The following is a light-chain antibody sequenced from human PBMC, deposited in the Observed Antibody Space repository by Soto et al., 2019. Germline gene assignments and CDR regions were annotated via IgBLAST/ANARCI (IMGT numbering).Light chain of an antibody. Sequence: DIQMTQSPSTLSASVGDRVTITCRASQNINSWLAWYQQKPGKAPKPLIYKASTLESGVPSRFSGSGSGTEFTLTISSLQPDDFATYYCQEYNSYSRTFGQGTKVEIK. CDR3: QEYNSYSRT. J-gene: IGKJ1*01. CDR1: QNINSW. CDR2: KAS. V-gene: IGKV1-5*03.